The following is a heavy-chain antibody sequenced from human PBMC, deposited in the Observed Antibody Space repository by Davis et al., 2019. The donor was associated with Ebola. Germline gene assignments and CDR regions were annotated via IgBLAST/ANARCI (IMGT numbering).Heavy chain of an antibody. V-gene: IGHV4-39*01. CDR1: GDSITSSNYH. CDR3: ARRGTTVTTQIDY. D-gene: IGHD4-11*01. Sequence: SETLSLTCTVSGDSITSSNYHWGWIRQPPGKGLEWIGSIYYSGSTYYNPSLKSRVTISVDTSKNQFSLKLSSVTAADTAVYYCARRGTTVTTQIDYWGQGTLVTVSS. CDR2: IYYSGST. J-gene: IGHJ4*02.